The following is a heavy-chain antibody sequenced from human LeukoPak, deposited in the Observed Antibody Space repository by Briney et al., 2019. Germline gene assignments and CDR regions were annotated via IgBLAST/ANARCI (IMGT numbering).Heavy chain of an antibody. Sequence: GGSLRLSCAGSGFSFSNYEMNWVRQAPGKGLEWVSYISSSGSTTYYADSVKGRFTISRDNAKNSLFLQMNSLRAEDTAVYYCARHRADYYYYGMDVWGQGTTVTVSS. D-gene: IGHD1-26*01. CDR2: ISSSGSTT. J-gene: IGHJ6*02. V-gene: IGHV3-48*03. CDR1: GFSFSNYE. CDR3: ARHRADYYYYGMDV.